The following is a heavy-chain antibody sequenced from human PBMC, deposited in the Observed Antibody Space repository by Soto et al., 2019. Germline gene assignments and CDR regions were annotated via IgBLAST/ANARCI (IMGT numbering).Heavy chain of an antibody. CDR3: VRDKSPYSSGWHNRHFDY. V-gene: IGHV3-30-3*01. CDR1: GFTFSSYA. J-gene: IGHJ4*02. Sequence: QVQLVESGGGVVQPGRSLRLSCAASGFTFSSYAMHRVRQAPGKGLEWVAVISYDGSNKYYADSVKGRFTISRDNSKTLYQQMSSLRAEDTAEYYCVRDKSPYSSGWHNRHFDYWGQGTLVTVSS. D-gene: IGHD6-19*01. CDR2: ISYDGSNK.